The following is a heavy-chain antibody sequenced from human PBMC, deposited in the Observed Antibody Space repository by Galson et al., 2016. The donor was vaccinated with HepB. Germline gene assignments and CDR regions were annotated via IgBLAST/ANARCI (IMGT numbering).Heavy chain of an antibody. V-gene: IGHV3-74*01. CDR2: INDDGRFT. J-gene: IGHJ4*02. Sequence: SLRLSCAASEFNFRNDWMHWVRQVPGKGLVWVSRINDDGRFTVYLDSVKGRFTISRDNANNTLYLQMNSLRVDDSGIYFCARGVRGALGRWGRGTLVTVSS. CDR3: ARGVRGALGR. CDR1: EFNFRNDW. D-gene: IGHD3-10*02.